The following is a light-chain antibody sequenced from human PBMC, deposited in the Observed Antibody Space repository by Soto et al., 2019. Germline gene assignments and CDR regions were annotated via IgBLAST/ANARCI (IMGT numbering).Light chain of an antibody. CDR2: EVS. Sequence: QSVLTQPASVSGSPGQSITISCTGTNSDVGAYNYVSWYQQHPGKAPKLMISEVSNRPSGVSNRFSGSKSGNTASLTISGLQAEDEADYYCVSYTSSTTYVFGTGTKLTVL. CDR1: NSDVGAYNY. J-gene: IGLJ1*01. V-gene: IGLV2-14*01. CDR3: VSYTSSTTYV.